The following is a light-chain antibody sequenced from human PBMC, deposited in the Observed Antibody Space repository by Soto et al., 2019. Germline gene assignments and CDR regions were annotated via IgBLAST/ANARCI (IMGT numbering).Light chain of an antibody. CDR3: QQRSNWPRT. Sequence: EIVLTQSPATLSLSPGERATLSCRASQSVSTYLAWYQQKPGQAPRLLIFDASNRATGIPARFSGSGSGTDFTLTISSLEPEDFAVYYCQQRSNWPRTFGQGTKVEFK. V-gene: IGKV3-11*01. CDR2: DAS. J-gene: IGKJ1*01. CDR1: QSVSTY.